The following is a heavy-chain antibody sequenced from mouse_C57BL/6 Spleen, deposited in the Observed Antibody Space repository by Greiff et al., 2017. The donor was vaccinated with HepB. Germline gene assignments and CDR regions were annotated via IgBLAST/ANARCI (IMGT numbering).Heavy chain of an antibody. J-gene: IGHJ4*01. Sequence: QVQLQQPGAELVKPGASVKLSCKASGYTFTSYWMHWVKQRPGQGLEWIGMIHPNSGSTNYNEKFKSKATLTVDKSSSTAYMQLSSLPSEDSAVYYCARETTGGAMDYWGQGTSVTVSS. CDR2: IHPNSGST. V-gene: IGHV1-64*01. CDR1: GYTFTSYW. D-gene: IGHD1-1*01. CDR3: ARETTGGAMDY.